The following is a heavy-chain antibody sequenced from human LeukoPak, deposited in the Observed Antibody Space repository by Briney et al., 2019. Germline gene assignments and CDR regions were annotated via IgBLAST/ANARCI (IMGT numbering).Heavy chain of an antibody. CDR1: GYTFTSYG. J-gene: IGHJ3*02. Sequence: ASVKVSCKASGYTFTSYGISWVRQAPGQGLEWMGIINPSGGSTSYAQKLQGRVTMTRDTSTSTVYMELSSLRSEDTAVYYCASLANYYDSSGHYPNDAFDIWGQGTMVTVSS. CDR2: INPSGGST. D-gene: IGHD3-22*01. V-gene: IGHV1-46*04. CDR3: ASLANYYDSSGHYPNDAFDI.